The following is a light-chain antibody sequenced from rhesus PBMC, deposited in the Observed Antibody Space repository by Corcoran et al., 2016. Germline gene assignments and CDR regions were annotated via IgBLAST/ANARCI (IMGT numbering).Light chain of an antibody. CDR2: KAS. CDR3: QQYSSRPWT. V-gene: IGKV1-22*01. Sequence: DIQMTQSPSSLSASVGDTVTITCRASQGISSWLAWYQQKPGKAPKLLDFKASSLQRGVPSRFGGRGSGTDFTLTISSLHSEDFATYYCQQYSSRPWTFGQGTKVEIK. J-gene: IGKJ1*01. CDR1: QGISSW.